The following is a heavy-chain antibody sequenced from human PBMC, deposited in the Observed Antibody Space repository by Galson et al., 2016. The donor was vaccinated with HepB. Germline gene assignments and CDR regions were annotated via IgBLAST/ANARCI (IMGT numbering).Heavy chain of an antibody. CDR1: GGAFSSNT. CDR2: IILILETS. V-gene: IGHV1-69*08. D-gene: IGHD2-8*02. CDR3: ASRISQCSGGRCFDAFDI. Sequence: SVKVSCKASGGAFSSNTINWVRQAPGQGLEWMGKIILILETSEYGEKFQGRVTFNADTLTGTAYMELISLKSDDTAMYYCASRISQCSGGRCFDAFDIWGQGTMVTVSS. J-gene: IGHJ3*02.